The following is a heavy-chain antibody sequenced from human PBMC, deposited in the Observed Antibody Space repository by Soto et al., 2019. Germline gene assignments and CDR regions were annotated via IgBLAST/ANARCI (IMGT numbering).Heavy chain of an antibody. Sequence: KASETLSLTCSVSCYSIRSSKWWSWVRQSPGRGLEWIGDIYHSGATNYNPSLKSRLTMSVDKSKNEFSMKLVSVTAADTAIYFCARDKSTMEGYNQFDSWGAGTLVTASS. J-gene: IGHJ5*01. V-gene: IGHV4-4*02. CDR2: IYHSGAT. CDR3: ARDKSTMEGYNQFDS. CDR1: CYSIRSSKW. D-gene: IGHD5-12*01.